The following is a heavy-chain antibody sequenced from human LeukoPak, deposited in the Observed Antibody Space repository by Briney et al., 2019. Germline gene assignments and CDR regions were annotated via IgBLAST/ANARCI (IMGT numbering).Heavy chain of an antibody. CDR3: AKWNEGALDYFDS. V-gene: IGHV3-23*01. J-gene: IGHJ4*02. CDR2: IIGDGTRT. D-gene: IGHD1-1*01. Sequence: GGSLRLSCAASGVSFSSYAMTWARQAPGKGLEWMSAIIGDGTRTNYAQTFQGRFTISRDNSKNTLYLEMSSLRAEDTAIYYCAKWNEGALDYFDSWGQGTLVTVSS. CDR1: GVSFSSYA.